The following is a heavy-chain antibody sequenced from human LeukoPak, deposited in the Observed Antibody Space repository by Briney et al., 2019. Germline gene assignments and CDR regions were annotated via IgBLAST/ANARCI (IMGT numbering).Heavy chain of an antibody. D-gene: IGHD6-19*01. CDR1: GGSISSYY. J-gene: IGHJ4*02. CDR2: IYYSGGT. V-gene: IGHV4-59*01. CDR3: ARGRIAVANKYYFDY. Sequence: SETLSLTCTVSGGSISSYYWSWIRQPPGKGLEWSGYIYYSGGTNYNPSLKSRVTISVDTSKNQFSLKLSSVTAADTAVYYCARGRIAVANKYYFDYWGQGTLVTVSS.